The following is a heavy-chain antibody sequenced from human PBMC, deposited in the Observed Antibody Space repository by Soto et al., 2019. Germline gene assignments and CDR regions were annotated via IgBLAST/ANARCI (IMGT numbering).Heavy chain of an antibody. CDR3: ARDYYDSSGYFVRSFDY. V-gene: IGHV1-2*04. D-gene: IGHD3-22*01. CDR1: GGTYSSYT. Sequence: GASVKVSCKASGGTYSSYTFSWVRQAPGQGLEWMGWINPNSGGTNYAQKFQGWVTMTRDTSISTAYMELSRLRSDDTAVYYCARDYYDSSGYFVRSFDYWGQGTLVTVSS. CDR2: INPNSGGT. J-gene: IGHJ4*02.